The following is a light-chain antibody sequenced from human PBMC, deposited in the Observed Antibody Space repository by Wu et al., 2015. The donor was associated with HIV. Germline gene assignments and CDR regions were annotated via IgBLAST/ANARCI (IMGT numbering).Light chain of an antibody. CDR1: QGIRKY. J-gene: IGKJ3*01. Sequence: GDRVTITCRASQGIRKYLACFPQKPGKVPKRLIYIAPSLQGGVPSRFSGSGSGTEFTLTISSLQPDDFATYYCQQYNSYSTFGPGTRVDVK. CDR3: QQYNSYST. CDR2: IAP. V-gene: IGKV1-16*01.